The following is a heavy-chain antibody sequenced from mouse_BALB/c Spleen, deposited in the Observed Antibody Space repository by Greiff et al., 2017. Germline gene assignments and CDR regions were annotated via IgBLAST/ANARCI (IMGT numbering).Heavy chain of an antibody. V-gene: IGHV14-3*02. J-gene: IGHJ4*01. CDR1: GFNIKDTY. CDR2: IDPANGNT. CDR3: ARSSPYYYAMDY. Sequence: EVQLLESGAELVKPGASVKLSCTASGFNIKDTYMHWVKQRPEQGLEWIGRIDPANGNTKYDPKFQGKATITADTSSNTAYLQLSSLTSEDTAVYYCARSSPYYYAMDYWGQGTSVTVSS.